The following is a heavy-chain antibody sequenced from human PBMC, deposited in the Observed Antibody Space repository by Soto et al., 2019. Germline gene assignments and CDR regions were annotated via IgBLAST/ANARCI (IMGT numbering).Heavy chain of an antibody. Sequence: PGGSLRLSCAASGFTFSSYAMSWVRQAPGKGLEWVSAISGSGGSTYYADSVKGRFTISRDNSKNTLYLQMNSLRSDDTAVYYCARDMDFDYGDYDQSGRGAFDIWGQGTMVTVSS. CDR3: ARDMDFDYGDYDQSGRGAFDI. V-gene: IGHV3-23*01. D-gene: IGHD4-17*01. J-gene: IGHJ3*02. CDR2: ISGSGGST. CDR1: GFTFSSYA.